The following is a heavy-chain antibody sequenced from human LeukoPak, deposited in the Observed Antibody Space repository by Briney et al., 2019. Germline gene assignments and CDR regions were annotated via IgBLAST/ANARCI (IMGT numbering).Heavy chain of an antibody. CDR2: IYHNGDT. Sequence: SQTLSLTCIVSGGSIISGDYYWGWIRQPPGKGLEWIGYIYHNGDTYYNPSLKSRVAVSVDTSKNQFSLKLGSVTAADTAVYYCARVGVVPAGINRAFDIWGQGSVVTVSS. J-gene: IGHJ3*02. CDR1: GGSIISGDYY. CDR3: ARVGVVPAGINRAFDI. V-gene: IGHV4-30-4*08. D-gene: IGHD2-2*02.